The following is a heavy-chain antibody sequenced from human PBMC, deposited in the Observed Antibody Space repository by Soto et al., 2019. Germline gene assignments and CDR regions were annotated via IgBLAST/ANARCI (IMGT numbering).Heavy chain of an antibody. Sequence: QLLESGGGLVQPGKSLRISCAASGFTFGTYAMSWVRQVPGKGLEWVSSISGGGGSSTDYADSVKGRFTISRDDAKNTLFLQMNSLRVEDTAVYYCAKRAHHWNDEYLDYWGQGTLVTVSS. D-gene: IGHD1-1*01. CDR2: ISGGGGSST. CDR1: GFTFGTYA. V-gene: IGHV3-23*01. J-gene: IGHJ4*02. CDR3: AKRAHHWNDEYLDY.